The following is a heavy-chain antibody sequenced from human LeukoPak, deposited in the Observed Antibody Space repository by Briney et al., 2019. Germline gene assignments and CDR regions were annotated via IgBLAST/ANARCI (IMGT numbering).Heavy chain of an antibody. J-gene: IGHJ4*02. V-gene: IGHV3-74*01. D-gene: IGHD2-15*01. CDR2: IKGDESYT. CDR3: ARAPLGCSGGSCYSGYTH. CDR1: GFTFRSHW. Sequence: GGSLRLSCAASGFTFRSHWMHWVRQAPGKGLVWVSRIKGDESYTNHADSVKGRFTISRDNSKNTLYLQMNSLRAEDTAVYYCARAPLGCSGGSCYSGYTHWGQGTLVTVSS.